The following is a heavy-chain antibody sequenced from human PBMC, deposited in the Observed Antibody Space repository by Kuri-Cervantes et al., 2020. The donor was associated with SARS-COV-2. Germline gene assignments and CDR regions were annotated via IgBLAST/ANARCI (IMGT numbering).Heavy chain of an antibody. V-gene: IGHV3-30*01. J-gene: IGHJ6*03. CDR1: GFTLETYR. CDR2: ISHDGEIK. Sequence: GESLKISCVGYGFTLETYRVFWVRQAPGKGLQWVADISHDGEIKNYADSVRGRFTISRDTTVYLQLNSLRPDDTAFYYCARASIWDYYYYYMDVWG. CDR3: ARASIWDYYYYYMDV. D-gene: IGHD3-16*01.